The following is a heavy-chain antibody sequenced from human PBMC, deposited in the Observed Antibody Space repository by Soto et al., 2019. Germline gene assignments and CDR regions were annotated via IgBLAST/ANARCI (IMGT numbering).Heavy chain of an antibody. V-gene: IGHV3-23*01. D-gene: IGHD2-2*01. CDR1: GFTFSSYA. Sequence: GGSLGLSCAASGFTFSSYAMSWVRQAPGKGLEWVSAISGSGGSTYYADSVKGRFTISRDNSKNTLYLQMNSLRAEDTAVYYCAKDGPHYCSSTSCFGDCWGQGTLVSVSS. J-gene: IGHJ4*02. CDR3: AKDGPHYCSSTSCFGDC. CDR2: ISGSGGST.